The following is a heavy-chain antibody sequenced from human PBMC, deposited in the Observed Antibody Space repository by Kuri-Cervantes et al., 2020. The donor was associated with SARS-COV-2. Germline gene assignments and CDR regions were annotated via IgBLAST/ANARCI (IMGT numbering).Heavy chain of an antibody. CDR1: GFTFSSYA. CDR2: ISGSGGST. CDR3: ARIREYYDSSGYYYHDAFDI. Sequence: GESLKISCAASGFTFSSYAMSWVRQAPGKGLEWVSAISGSGGSTYYADSVKGRFTISRDNSKNTLYLQMNNLRAEDTAVYYCARIREYYDSSGYYYHDAFDIWGQGTMVTVSS. V-gene: IGHV3-23*01. J-gene: IGHJ3*02. D-gene: IGHD3-22*01.